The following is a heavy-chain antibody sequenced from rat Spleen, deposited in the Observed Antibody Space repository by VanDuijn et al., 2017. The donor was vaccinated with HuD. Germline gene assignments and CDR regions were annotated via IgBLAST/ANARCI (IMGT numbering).Heavy chain of an antibody. J-gene: IGHJ3*01. Sequence: QVQLKESGPGLVQPAQTLSLTCTVSGFSLTSYSVSWIRQPPGEGLEWIGAMGSGGSTDYNSSLTSRLSISRDTSQSQVLLKLNSLQTEYTCMYFCARSSYGYNNNWFAYWGQGTLVTVSS. D-gene: IGHD1-9*01. V-gene: IGHV2-15*01. CDR1: GFSLTSYS. CDR2: MGSGGST. CDR3: ARSSYGYNNNWFAY.